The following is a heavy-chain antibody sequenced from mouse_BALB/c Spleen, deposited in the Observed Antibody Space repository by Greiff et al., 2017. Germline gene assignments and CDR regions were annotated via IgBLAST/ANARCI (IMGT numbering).Heavy chain of an antibody. V-gene: IGHV1S81*02. CDR3: ARSGMGSSYYFDY. J-gene: IGHJ2*01. CDR2: INPSNGRT. CDR1: GYTFTSYW. D-gene: IGHD1-1*01. Sequence: VQLQQPGAELVKPGASVKLSCKASGYTFTSYWMHWVKQRPGQGLEWIGEINPSNGRTNYNEKFKSKATLTVDKSSSTAYMQLSSLTSEDSAVYYCARSGMGSSYYFDYWGQGTTLTVSS.